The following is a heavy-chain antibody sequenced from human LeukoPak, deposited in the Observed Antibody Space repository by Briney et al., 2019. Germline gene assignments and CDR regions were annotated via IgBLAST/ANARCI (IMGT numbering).Heavy chain of an antibody. Sequence: ISGSGGSTYYADSVKGRFTISRDNSKNTLYLQMNSLRAEDTAVYYCAKGHSGSYLYYFDYWGQGTLVTVSS. CDR2: ISGSGGST. D-gene: IGHD1-26*01. J-gene: IGHJ4*02. CDR3: AKGHSGSYLYYFDY. V-gene: IGHV3-23*01.